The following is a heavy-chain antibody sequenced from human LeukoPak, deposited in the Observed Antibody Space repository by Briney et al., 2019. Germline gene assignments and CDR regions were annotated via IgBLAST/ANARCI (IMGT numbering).Heavy chain of an antibody. CDR3: AKVFGVLPRAFDI. Sequence: GGSLRLSCAASVFTFSSYAMSWLRQAPGKGLEWVSAISGSGGSTYYADSVKGRFTISRDNSKNTLYLQMNSLRAEDTAVYYCAKVFGVLPRAFDIWGQGTMVTVSS. V-gene: IGHV3-23*01. J-gene: IGHJ3*02. D-gene: IGHD3-10*01. CDR2: ISGSGGST. CDR1: VFTFSSYA.